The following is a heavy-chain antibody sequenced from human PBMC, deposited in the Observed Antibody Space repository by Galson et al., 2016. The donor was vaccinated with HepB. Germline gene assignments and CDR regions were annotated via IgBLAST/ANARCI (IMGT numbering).Heavy chain of an antibody. V-gene: IGHV4-59*01. CDR3: ARVPHDSSGYSTLGIDY. CDR1: GDPTSNYY. CDR2: MHDSGNA. Sequence: ETLSLTCSVSGDPTSNYYWSWIRQPPGKGLEWIGYMHDSGNANYNPSLKSRVTISVDTSKNQFSLKLRSVTAADTAVYYCARVPHDSSGYSTLGIDYWGQGTLVTVSS. J-gene: IGHJ4*02. D-gene: IGHD3-22*01.